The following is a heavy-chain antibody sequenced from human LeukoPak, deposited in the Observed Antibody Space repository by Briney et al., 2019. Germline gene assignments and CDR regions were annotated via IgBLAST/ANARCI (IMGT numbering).Heavy chain of an antibody. Sequence: PSETLSLTCTVSGGSISSYYWSWIRQPAGKGLEWIGRIYTSGSTNYNPSLKSRVTMSVDTSKNQFSLKLSSVTAADTAVYYCAREPRNSLSCYGMDVWGQGTTVTVSS. CDR2: IYTSGST. D-gene: IGHD1-7*01. V-gene: IGHV4-4*07. CDR1: GGSISSYY. CDR3: AREPRNSLSCYGMDV. J-gene: IGHJ6*02.